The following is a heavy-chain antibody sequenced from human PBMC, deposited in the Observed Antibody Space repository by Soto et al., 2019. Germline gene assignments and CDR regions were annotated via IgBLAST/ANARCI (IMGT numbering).Heavy chain of an antibody. CDR2: INCGNGKT. CDR3: AXXVWXATTADYYLDN. D-gene: IGHD3-10*01. Sequence: QVQLVQSGAEVKKPGASVKVXXXXXXXXXTNXAXXWXXXXXGXXLEWMGWINCGNGKTKYSQKFQGRVTITRDASASTAYMELSSLRSEDTAVYHCAXXVWXATTADYYLDNWGQGTLVTVSS. J-gene: IGHJ4*02. V-gene: IGHV1-3*01. CDR1: XXXXTNXA.